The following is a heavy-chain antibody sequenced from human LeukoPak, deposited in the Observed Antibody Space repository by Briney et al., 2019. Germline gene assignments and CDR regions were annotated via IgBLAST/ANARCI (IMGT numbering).Heavy chain of an antibody. CDR2: SEHDEVGK. V-gene: IGHV3-30*18. CDR1: GFTFSDYA. J-gene: IGHJ4*02. CDR3: AKDHGYGEHEPFES. D-gene: IGHD4/OR15-4a*01. Sequence: GRSLRLSCVGSGFTFSDYAIHWVRQAPGKGLEWVAVSEHDEVGKQFADSVKGRFTLSRDNSRDSVHLQMNRLRDEDTAVHYCAKDHGYGEHEPFESWGQGSLVTVSS.